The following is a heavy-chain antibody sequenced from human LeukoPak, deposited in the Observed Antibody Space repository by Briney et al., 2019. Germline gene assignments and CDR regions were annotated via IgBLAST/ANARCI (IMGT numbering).Heavy chain of an antibody. Sequence: SGPTLVKPPQTLTLTCTFSGFSLSTSGVGVGWIRQPPGKALEWLALIYWDDDKRYSPSLKSRLTITKDTSKNQVVLTMTNVDPVDTATYYCAHQRGDGYNPVAFDIWGQGTMVTVSS. CDR3: AHQRGDGYNPVAFDI. CDR1: GFSLSTSGVG. J-gene: IGHJ3*02. V-gene: IGHV2-5*02. D-gene: IGHD5-24*01. CDR2: IYWDDDK.